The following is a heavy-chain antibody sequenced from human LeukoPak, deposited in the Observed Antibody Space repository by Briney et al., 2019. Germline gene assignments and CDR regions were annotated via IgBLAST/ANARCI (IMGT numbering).Heavy chain of an antibody. CDR2: MNPNSGNT. CDR1: GYTFTSYD. CDR3: ARGRYCSSTSCYGSNWFDP. Sequence: ASVKVSCKASGYTFTSYDINWVRQATGQGLEWMGWMNPNSGNTGYAQKFQGRVTITRNTSISTAYMELSSLRSEDTAVYYCARGRYCSSTSCYGSNWFDPWGQGTLVTVSS. J-gene: IGHJ5*02. D-gene: IGHD2-2*01. V-gene: IGHV1-8*03.